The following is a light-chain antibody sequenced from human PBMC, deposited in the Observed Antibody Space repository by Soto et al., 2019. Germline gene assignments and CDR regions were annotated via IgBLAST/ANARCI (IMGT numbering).Light chain of an antibody. J-gene: IGLJ2*01. CDR1: SSNIGDNT. Sequence: QSALTQPPSASGTPGQRVTISCSGSSSNIGDNTVNWYQQLPGTAPKPLIHSNSYRPSGVPDRFSGSKSGTSASLAISGLQSEDEAEYYCATWDDSLNGMVFGGGTKLTVL. V-gene: IGLV1-44*01. CDR2: SNS. CDR3: ATWDDSLNGMV.